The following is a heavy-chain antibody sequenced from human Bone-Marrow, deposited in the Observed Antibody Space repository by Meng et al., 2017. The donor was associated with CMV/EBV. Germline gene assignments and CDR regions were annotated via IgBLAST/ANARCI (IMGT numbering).Heavy chain of an antibody. J-gene: IGHJ5*02. CDR2: ISSSSSYI. Sequence: GGALRLSCAASGFTFSSYSMNWVRQAPGKGLEWVSSISSSSSYIYYADSVKGRFTISRDNVKNSLYLQMNSLRAEDKAVYYCARRSRSTSRKGGNCFDPWGQGTLVTVSS. CDR1: GFTFSSYS. CDR3: ARRSRSTSRKGGNCFDP. V-gene: IGHV3-21*01. D-gene: IGHD2-2*01.